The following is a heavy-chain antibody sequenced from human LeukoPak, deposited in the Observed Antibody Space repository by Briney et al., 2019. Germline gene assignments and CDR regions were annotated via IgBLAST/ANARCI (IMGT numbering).Heavy chain of an antibody. J-gene: IGHJ4*02. CDR3: ASLRADGGNYPRFDY. V-gene: IGHV4-39*07. D-gene: IGHD4-23*01. CDR2: IYSTGGT. Sequence: SETLSLTCTVSGAPYWGWVRQSPEMGLEWIGSIYSTGGTYYNPSLKSRLTISLDTSKRQFSLKMTSMTTADTAVYYCASLRADGGNYPRFDYWGQGALVTVSA. CDR1: GAPY.